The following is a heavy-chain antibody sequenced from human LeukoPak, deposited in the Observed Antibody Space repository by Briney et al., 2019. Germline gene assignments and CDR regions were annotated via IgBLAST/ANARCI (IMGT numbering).Heavy chain of an antibody. V-gene: IGHV3-21*01. CDR1: GFTFRSYS. CDR3: ARNWGSIPGYMDV. J-gene: IGHJ6*03. D-gene: IGHD7-27*01. CDR2: ISSSSSYI. Sequence: GGSLRLSCAASGFTFRSYSMNWVRQAPGKGLEWVSSISSSSSYIYYADSVKGRFTISRDNAKNSLYLQMNSLRAEDTAVYYCARNWGSIPGYMDVWGKGTTVTVSS.